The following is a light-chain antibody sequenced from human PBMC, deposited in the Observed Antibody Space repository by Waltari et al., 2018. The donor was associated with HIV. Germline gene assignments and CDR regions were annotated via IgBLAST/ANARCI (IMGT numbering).Light chain of an antibody. CDR2: WAS. CDR3: QQEYTTPLG. J-gene: IGKJ1*01. CDR1: QSVLYSSNNKNL. Sequence: AVTQSPDSLAVSLGGGATINCKHCQSVLYSSNNKNLLARFPQKPGQHPKLLIYWASTRASAVTDRLSGGGSGTNFTRTISSLQAEDEAVYYCQQEYTTPLGLGQGTKVEIK. V-gene: IGKV4-1*01.